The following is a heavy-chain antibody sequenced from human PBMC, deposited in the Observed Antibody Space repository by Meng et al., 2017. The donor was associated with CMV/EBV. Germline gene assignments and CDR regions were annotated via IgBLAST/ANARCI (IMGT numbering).Heavy chain of an antibody. D-gene: IGHD3-3*01. J-gene: IGHJ4*02. V-gene: IGHV4-30-4*08. Sequence: QRPESCPGLVKHSPPLSLTCTVSGGSSGSGDYYWSWIRQPPGKGLEGIGYIYYSGSTYYNPSLKSRVTISVDTSKNQFSLKLSSVTAADTAVYYCARDNRRGGVDYWGQGTLVTVSS. CDR2: IYYSGST. CDR3: ARDNRRGGVDY. CDR1: GGSSGSGDYY.